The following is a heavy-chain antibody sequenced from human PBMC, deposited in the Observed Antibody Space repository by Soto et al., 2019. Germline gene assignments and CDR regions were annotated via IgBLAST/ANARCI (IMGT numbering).Heavy chain of an antibody. CDR3: ARRGLYATGYFDY. D-gene: IGHD3-9*01. V-gene: IGHV4-34*01. J-gene: IGHJ4*02. Sequence: SETLSLTCAVYGGSFSGYYWSWIRQPPGKGLEWIGEINHSGSTNYNPSLKSRVTISVDTSKNQFSLKLSSVTAADTAVYYCARRGLYATGYFDYWGQGTLVTVSS. CDR1: GGSFSGYY. CDR2: INHSGST.